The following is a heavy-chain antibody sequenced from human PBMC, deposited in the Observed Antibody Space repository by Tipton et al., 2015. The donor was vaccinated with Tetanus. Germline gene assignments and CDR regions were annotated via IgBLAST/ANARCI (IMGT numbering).Heavy chain of an antibody. CDR1: GFTVSSNY. V-gene: IGHV3-53*01. J-gene: IGHJ3*02. CDR3: ARDQSDAFDI. CDR2: IYSGGST. Sequence: SLRLSCAASGFTVSSNYMSWVRQAPGKGLEWVSVIYSGGSTYYADSVKGRFTISRDNSKSTLYLQMNSLRAEDTAVYYCARDQSDAFDIWGQGTMVTVSS.